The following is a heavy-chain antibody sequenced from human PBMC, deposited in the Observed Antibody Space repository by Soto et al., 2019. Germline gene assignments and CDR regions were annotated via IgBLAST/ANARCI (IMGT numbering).Heavy chain of an antibody. CDR1: GFTFSSYA. CDR3: AKLVLEWLPIEYNWFDP. V-gene: IGHV3-23*01. J-gene: IGHJ5*02. D-gene: IGHD3-3*01. CDR2: ISGSGGST. Sequence: PGGSLRLSFASSGFTFSSYAMSWVRQAPGKGLEWVSAISGSGGSTYYADSVKGRFTISRDNSKNTLYLQMNSLRAEDTAVYYCAKLVLEWLPIEYNWFDPWGQGTLVTVSS.